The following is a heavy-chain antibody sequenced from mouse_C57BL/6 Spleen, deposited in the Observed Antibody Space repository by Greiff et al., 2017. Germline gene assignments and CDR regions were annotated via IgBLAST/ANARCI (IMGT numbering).Heavy chain of an antibody. V-gene: IGHV1-64*01. CDR2: IHPNSGST. CDR1: GYTFTSYW. Sequence: VQLQQPGAELVKPGASVKLSCKASGYTFTSYWMHWVKQRPGQGLEWIGMIHPNSGSTNYNEKFKSKATLTVDKSSSTAYMQLSSLTSEDSAVYYCARGTLDYGSSYGYCDVWGTGTTVTVSS. D-gene: IGHD1-1*01. CDR3: ARGTLDYGSSYGYCDV. J-gene: IGHJ1*03.